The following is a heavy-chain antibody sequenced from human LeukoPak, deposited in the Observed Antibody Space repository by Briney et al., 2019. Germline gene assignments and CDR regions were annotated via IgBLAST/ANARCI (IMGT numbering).Heavy chain of an antibody. V-gene: IGHV4-39*01. J-gene: IGHJ4*02. D-gene: IGHD5-24*01. Sequence: SETLSLTCTVSGGSISNSSYYWGWIRQATGKGLEWIGSMYYSGSTYYNPSLKSRVTISVDTSKNQFSLKLTSVTAADTAVYYCARRDGYNCFDYWGQGTLVTVSS. CDR3: ARRDGYNCFDY. CDR1: GGSISNSSYY. CDR2: MYYSGST.